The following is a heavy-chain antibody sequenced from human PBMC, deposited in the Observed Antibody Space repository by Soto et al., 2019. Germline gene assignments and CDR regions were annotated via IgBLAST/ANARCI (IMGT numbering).Heavy chain of an antibody. J-gene: IGHJ6*02. Sequence: PGESLKISCKGSGYSFTSYWIGWVRQMPGEGLEWMGIIYPGDSDTRYSPSFQGQVTISADKSISTAYLQWSSLKASDTAMYYCARQEGYCSSTSCSPYYYYGMDVWGQGTTVTVS. D-gene: IGHD2-2*01. CDR3: ARQEGYCSSTSCSPYYYYGMDV. CDR2: IYPGDSDT. CDR1: GYSFTSYW. V-gene: IGHV5-51*01.